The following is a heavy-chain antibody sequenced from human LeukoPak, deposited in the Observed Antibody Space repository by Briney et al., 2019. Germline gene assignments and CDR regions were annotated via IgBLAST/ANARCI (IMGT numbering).Heavy chain of an antibody. CDR3: ASPRGGYYYALRLDY. D-gene: IGHD3-22*01. CDR2: INPSGGST. J-gene: IGHJ4*02. CDR1: GYTFTSYY. Sequence: GASVKVSCKASGYTFTSYYTHWVRQAPGQGLEWMGIINPSGGSTSYAQKFQGRVTMTRDTSTSTVYMELSSLRSEDTAVYYCASPRGGYYYALRLDYWGQGTLVTVSS. V-gene: IGHV1-46*01.